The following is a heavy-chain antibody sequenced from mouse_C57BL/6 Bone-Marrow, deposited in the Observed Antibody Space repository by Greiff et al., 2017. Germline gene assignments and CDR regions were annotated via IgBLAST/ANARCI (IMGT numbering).Heavy chain of an antibody. CDR1: GYTFTSYW. V-gene: IGHV1-69*01. CDR3: ARKRDGPYAMDY. J-gene: IGHJ4*01. CDR2: IDPSDSYT. D-gene: IGHD2-3*01. Sequence: QVHVKQPGAELVMPGASVKLSCKASGYTFTSYWMHWVKQRPGQGLEWIGEIDPSDSYTNYNQKFKGKSTLTVDKSSSTAYMQLSSLTSEDSAVYYCARKRDGPYAMDYWGQGTSVTVSS.